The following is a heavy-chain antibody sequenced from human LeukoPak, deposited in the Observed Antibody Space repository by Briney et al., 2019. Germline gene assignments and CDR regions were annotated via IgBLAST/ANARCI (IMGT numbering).Heavy chain of an antibody. D-gene: IGHD5-12*01. V-gene: IGHV3-30*01. J-gene: IGHJ4*02. CDR1: GFTFSSYA. CDR3: ARDPGPPPTYDLDY. Sequence: PGGSLRLSCAASGFTFSSYAMHWVRQAPGKGLEWVAVISYDGSNKYYADSVKGRFTISRDNSKNTLYLQMNSLRAEDTAVYYCARDPGPPPTYDLDYWGQGTLVTVSS. CDR2: ISYDGSNK.